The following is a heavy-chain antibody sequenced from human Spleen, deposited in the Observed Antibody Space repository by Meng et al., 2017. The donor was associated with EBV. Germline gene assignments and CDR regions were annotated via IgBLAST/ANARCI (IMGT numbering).Heavy chain of an antibody. Sequence: QVAVGGSGGGFVKPGGSLRLSCAASGFNFKDYYMSWIRQSPGKGLEWLSYTSSAGTTIYYAESVKGRFTVSRDNAKNSLYLQMNSLRAEDTAVYYCARSYDSTGYTTSWGQGTLVPSPQ. CDR1: GFNFKDYY. J-gene: IGHJ5*02. D-gene: IGHD3-22*01. CDR3: ARSYDSTGYTTS. V-gene: IGHV3-11*01. CDR2: TSSAGTTI.